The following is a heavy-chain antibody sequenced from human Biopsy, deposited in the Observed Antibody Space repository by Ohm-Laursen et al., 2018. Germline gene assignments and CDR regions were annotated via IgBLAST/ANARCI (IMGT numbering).Heavy chain of an antibody. CDR2: IIPLFGAP. J-gene: IGHJ5*02. V-gene: IGHV1-69*13. CDR3: ARLAQIYGDSPFDP. D-gene: IGHD4-17*01. CDR1: GGTFSDYA. Sequence: VASVKVSCKSPGGTFSDYAITWVRQAPGQGLEWMGGIIPLFGAPNYAQKFQGRLTITADESKSTTYMELSSLRSEDTAVYYCARLAQIYGDSPFDPWGQGTLVTVSS.